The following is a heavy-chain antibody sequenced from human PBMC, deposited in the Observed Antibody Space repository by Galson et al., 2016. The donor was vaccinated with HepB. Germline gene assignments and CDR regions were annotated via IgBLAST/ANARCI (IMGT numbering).Heavy chain of an antibody. CDR2: VYHSGNT. CDR3: ARDHGGLPDY. J-gene: IGHJ4*02. Sequence: SETLSLTCAVSGGSISSSDWWSWVRQSPGQGLEWIGEVYHSGNTNYNPSLQTRVTISVDKSKNQFSLKLGSVTAADTALYYCARDHGGLPDYWGQGTLVTVSS. CDR1: GGSISSSDW. V-gene: IGHV4-4*02.